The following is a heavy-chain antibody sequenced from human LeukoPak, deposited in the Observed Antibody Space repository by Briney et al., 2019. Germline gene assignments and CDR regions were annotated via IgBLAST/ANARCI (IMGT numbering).Heavy chain of an antibody. CDR3: ARVLMVRGVLGFDP. V-gene: IGHV6-1*01. CDR1: GDSVSSNSAA. J-gene: IGHJ5*02. CDR2: TYYRSKWYN. D-gene: IGHD3-10*01. Sequence: SQTLSLTCAISGDSVSSNSAAWNWIRQSPSRVLEWLGRTYYRSKWYNDYAVSVKSRITINPDTSKNQFSLQLNSVTPEDTAVYYCARVLMVRGVLGFDPWGQGTLVTVSS.